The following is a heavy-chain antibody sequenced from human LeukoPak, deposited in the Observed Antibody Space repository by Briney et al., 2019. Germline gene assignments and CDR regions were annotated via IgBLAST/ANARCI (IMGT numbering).Heavy chain of an antibody. CDR2: INPNTGNP. J-gene: IGHJ4*02. D-gene: IGHD3-10*01. CDR1: GGTFSSYA. Sequence: GASVKVSCKASGGTFSSYAISWVRQAPGQGLEWMGWINPNTGNPTYAQGFTGRFVFSLDTSVSTAYLQISSLKAEDTAVYYCARGWFGEISYYFDYWGQGTLVTVSS. V-gene: IGHV7-4-1*02. CDR3: ARGWFGEISYYFDY.